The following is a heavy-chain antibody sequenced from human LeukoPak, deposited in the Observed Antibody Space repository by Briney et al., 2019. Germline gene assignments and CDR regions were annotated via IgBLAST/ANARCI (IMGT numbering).Heavy chain of an antibody. D-gene: IGHD2-15*01. CDR2: IYYSGST. CDR3: ARHSVVSNWFVP. CDR1: GGSISSSSYY. J-gene: IGHJ5*02. V-gene: IGHV4-39*01. Sequence: SETLSLTCTVSGGSISSSSYYWGWIRQPPGKGLEWIGSIYYSGSTYYNPSLKSRVTISVDTSKNQFSLKLSSVTAADTAVYYCARHSVVSNWFVPWGQGTLVTVSS.